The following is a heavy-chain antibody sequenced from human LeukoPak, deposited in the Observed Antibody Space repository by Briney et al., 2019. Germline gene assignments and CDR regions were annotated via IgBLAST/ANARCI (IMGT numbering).Heavy chain of an antibody. CDR3: ARDFVVVPAAMRRDYYYYGMDV. CDR2: IYTSGSN. D-gene: IGHD2-2*01. Sequence: SETLSLTCTVSGGSISSYYWSWIRQPAGKGLEWIGRIYTSGSNNYNPSLKSRVTMSVDTSKNQFSLKLSSVAAADTAVYYCARDFVVVPAAMRRDYYYYGMDVWGQGTTVTVSS. J-gene: IGHJ6*02. V-gene: IGHV4-4*07. CDR1: GGSISSYY.